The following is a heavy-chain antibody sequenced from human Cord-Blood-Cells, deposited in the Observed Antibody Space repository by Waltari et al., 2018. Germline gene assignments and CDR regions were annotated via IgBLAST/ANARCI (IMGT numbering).Heavy chain of an antibody. V-gene: IGHV4-34*01. Sequence: QVQLQQWGAGLLKPSETLSLTCAVYGGSFSGYYWSWIRQPPGKGLEWIGEINHSGSTNYNPSLKSRVTISVDTSKNQFSLKLSSVTAADTAVYYCATTVVGATDYWGQGTLVTVSS. D-gene: IGHD1-26*01. CDR2: INHSGST. CDR3: ATTVVGATDY. CDR1: GGSFSGYY. J-gene: IGHJ4*02.